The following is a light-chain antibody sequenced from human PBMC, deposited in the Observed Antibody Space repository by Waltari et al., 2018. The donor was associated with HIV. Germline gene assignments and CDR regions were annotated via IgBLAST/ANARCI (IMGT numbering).Light chain of an antibody. CDR1: QSVSRY. V-gene: IGKV3-11*01. CDR3: QYRSKWLI. Sequence: ELVLTQSPATLSLSPGERVTLSCRASQSVSRYLGWYQQKSGQAPRLLIYDVSNRATGIPARFSGSGSGTDCALTVSSLEPDDFAVYYCQYRSKWLIFGGGTKVEIK. J-gene: IGKJ4*01. CDR2: DVS.